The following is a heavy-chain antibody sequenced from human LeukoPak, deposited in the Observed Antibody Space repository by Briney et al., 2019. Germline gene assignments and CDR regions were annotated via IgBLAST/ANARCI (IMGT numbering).Heavy chain of an antibody. D-gene: IGHD3-22*01. CDR2: INPNSGGT. CDR1: GYIFTGYY. J-gene: IGHJ4*02. CDR3: ARSYYYDSSDLPSY. V-gene: IGHV1-2*02. Sequence: GASVKVSCKASGYIFTGYYMHWVRQAPGQGLEWMGWINPNSGGTNYAQKFQGRVTMTRDTSISTAYMELSRLRSDDTAVYYCARSYYYDSSDLPSYWGQGTLVTVSS.